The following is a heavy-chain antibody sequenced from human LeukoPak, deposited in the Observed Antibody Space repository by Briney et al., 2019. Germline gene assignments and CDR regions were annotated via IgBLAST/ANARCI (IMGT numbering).Heavy chain of an antibody. V-gene: IGHV4-34*01. CDR1: GGSFSGYY. CDR2: INHSGST. Sequence: KPSETLSLTCAVYGGSFSGYYWSWIRQPPGKGLEWIGEINHSGSTNYNPSLKSRVIISVDTSKNQFSLKLSSVTAADTAVYYCARKAKNYYGSGSYYIQYYFDYWGQGTLVTVSS. CDR3: ARKAKNYYGSGSYYIQYYFDY. D-gene: IGHD3-10*01. J-gene: IGHJ4*02.